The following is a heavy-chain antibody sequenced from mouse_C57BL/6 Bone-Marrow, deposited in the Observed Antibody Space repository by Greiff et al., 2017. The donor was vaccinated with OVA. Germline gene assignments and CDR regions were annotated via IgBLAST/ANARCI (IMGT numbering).Heavy chain of an antibody. Sequence: EVKLMESGGGLVQPGGSMKLSCVASGFTFSNYWMNWVRQSPEKGLEWVAQIRLKSDNYATHYAESVKGRFTISRDDSKSSVYLQMNNLRAEDTGIYYCTAYDYVWYFDVWGTGTTVTVSS. CDR3: TAYDYVWYFDV. CDR1: GFTFSNYW. V-gene: IGHV6-3*01. D-gene: IGHD2-4*01. J-gene: IGHJ1*03. CDR2: IRLKSDNYAT.